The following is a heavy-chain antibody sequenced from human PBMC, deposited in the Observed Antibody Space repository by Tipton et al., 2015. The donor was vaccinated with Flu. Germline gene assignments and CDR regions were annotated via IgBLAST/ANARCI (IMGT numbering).Heavy chain of an antibody. J-gene: IGHJ5*02. CDR1: GGSIRTSGFY. CDR3: ARDRGFSNWFDP. CDR2: IYHNGDT. D-gene: IGHD3-10*01. V-gene: IGHV4-31*03. Sequence: TLSLTCTVSGGSIRTSGFYWSWIRQLPGKGLEWIGYIYHNGDTHHNPSLKSRISISVDTSKNQFSLRLNSVTAADTAVYYCARDRGFSNWFDPWGQGTPVTVSS.